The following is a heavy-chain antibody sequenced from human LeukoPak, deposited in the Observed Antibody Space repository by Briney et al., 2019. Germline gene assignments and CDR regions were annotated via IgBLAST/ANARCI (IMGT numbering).Heavy chain of an antibody. CDR3: ARHVFRNWFDP. CDR1: GYSISSGYY. V-gene: IGHV4-38-2*01. D-gene: IGHD2-21*01. Sequence: SETLSLTCAVSGYSISSGYYWGWIRRPPGKGLEWIGSIYHSGSTYYNPSLKSRVTISVDTSKNQFSLKLSSVTAADTAVYYCARHVFRNWFDPWGQGTLVTVSS. CDR2: IYHSGST. J-gene: IGHJ5*02.